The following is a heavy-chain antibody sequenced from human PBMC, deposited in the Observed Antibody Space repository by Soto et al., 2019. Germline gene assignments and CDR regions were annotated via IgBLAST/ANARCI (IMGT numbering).Heavy chain of an antibody. Sequence: QVQLQESGPGLVKPSETLSLTCTVSGGSIRTYYWNWIRQPPGKGLEWIGYMYYGGSTNYNPSLKRRVTVSGDTSKNDFSLKLTSVTAADTAVYYCARSTGYGDSYFDYWGRGTLVTVSS. D-gene: IGHD4-17*01. J-gene: IGHJ4*02. V-gene: IGHV4-59*01. CDR2: MYYGGST. CDR1: GGSIRTYY. CDR3: ARSTGYGDSYFDY.